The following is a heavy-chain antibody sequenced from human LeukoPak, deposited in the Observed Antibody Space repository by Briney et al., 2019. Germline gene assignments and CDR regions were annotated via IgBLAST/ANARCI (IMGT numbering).Heavy chain of an antibody. J-gene: IGHJ4*02. V-gene: IGHV1-69*13. D-gene: IGHD3-22*01. CDR2: IIPIFGTA. Sequence: ASVKVSCKASGGTFSSYAISWVRQAPGQGLEWMGGIIPIFGTANYAQKFQGRVTITADESTSTAYMELSSLRSEDTAVYYCATSNHYYDSSGYRYYFDYWGQGTLVTVSS. CDR3: ATSNHYYDSSGYRYYFDY. CDR1: GGTFSSYA.